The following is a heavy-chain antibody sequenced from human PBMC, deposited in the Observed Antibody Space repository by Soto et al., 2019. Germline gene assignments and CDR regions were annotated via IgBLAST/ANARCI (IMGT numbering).Heavy chain of an antibody. CDR2: ISHTDRLT. J-gene: IGHJ5*02. Sequence: EVQLAESGGDLVQPGGSLRLSCVGSGFTFSYYEMNWVRQAPGKGLERVAFISHTDRLTHYPDSVKGRITISRDNAQNSLYLEMTSLRGEDTGVYYCARDTGRASADLWGQGTLVTVSS. CDR3: ARDTGRASADL. CDR1: GFTFSYYE. D-gene: IGHD6-13*01. V-gene: IGHV3-48*03.